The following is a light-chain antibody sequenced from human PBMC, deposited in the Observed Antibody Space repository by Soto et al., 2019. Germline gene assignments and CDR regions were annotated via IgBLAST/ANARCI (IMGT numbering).Light chain of an antibody. CDR3: SSHTSSTTYV. V-gene: IGLV2-14*01. Sequence: QSALTQPASVSGSPGQSITISCTGTSSDVGYYNYVSWYQQHPGKAPKLMIYDVSSRPSGVSNRFSGSKSGNTASLTISGLQAEDEADYYCSSHTSSTTYVVGTGTKLTVL. J-gene: IGLJ1*01. CDR2: DVS. CDR1: SSDVGYYNY.